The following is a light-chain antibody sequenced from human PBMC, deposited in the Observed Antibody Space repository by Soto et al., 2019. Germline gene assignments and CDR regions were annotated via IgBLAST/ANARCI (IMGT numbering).Light chain of an antibody. CDR2: DAS. CDR1: QSVSSY. CDR3: QQRSNWPPIT. Sequence: EIGLTQSACTLSLSPGERATLSWRASQSVSSYLAWYQQKPGQAPRLLIYDASNRATGIPARFSGSGCATDFTLTISSLEPEDFAVYYCQQRSNWPPITFGQGTRLEIK. V-gene: IGKV3-11*01. J-gene: IGKJ5*01.